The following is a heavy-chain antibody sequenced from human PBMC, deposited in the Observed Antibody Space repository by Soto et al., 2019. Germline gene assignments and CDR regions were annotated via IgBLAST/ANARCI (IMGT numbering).Heavy chain of an antibody. CDR3: ARERRGGVLSDLDAFDI. CDR1: GGSISSYY. Sequence: QVQLQESGPGLVKPSETLSLTCTVSGGSISSYYWSWIRQPPGKGLEWIGYIYYSGSTNYNPSLKSRVTISVDTSKNQFSLKLSSVTAADTAVYYCARERRGGVLSDLDAFDIWGQGTMVTVSS. D-gene: IGHD3-16*01. V-gene: IGHV4-59*01. CDR2: IYYSGST. J-gene: IGHJ3*02.